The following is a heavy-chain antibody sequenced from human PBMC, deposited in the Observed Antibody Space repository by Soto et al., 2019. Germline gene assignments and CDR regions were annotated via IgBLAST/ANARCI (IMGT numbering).Heavy chain of an antibody. D-gene: IGHD6-13*01. CDR1: GFTFSRYA. CDR2: ISGSGGST. Sequence: EVQLLESGGGLVQPGGSLRVSCAASGFTFSRYAMSWVRQAPGKGLEWVSAISGSGGSTYYADSVKGRFTISRDNSQNTLYLQMNTLRAEATAVYNSARDMYSSSWYFYSYSMDVWGQGTTVTVSS. J-gene: IGHJ6*02. V-gene: IGHV3-23*01. CDR3: ARDMYSSSWYFYSYSMDV.